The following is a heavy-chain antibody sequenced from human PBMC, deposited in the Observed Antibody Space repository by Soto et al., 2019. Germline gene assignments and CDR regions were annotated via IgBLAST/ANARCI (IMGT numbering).Heavy chain of an antibody. J-gene: IGHJ3*02. CDR1: GGSISSGGYY. CDR3: ARAEYCSSTSCSDI. Sequence: ASETLSLTCTVSGGSISSGGYYWSWIRQHPGKGLEWIGYIYYSGSTYYNPSLKSRVTISVDTSKNQFSLKLSSVTAADTAVYYCARAEYCSSTSCSDIWGQGTMVTVSS. CDR2: IYYSGST. D-gene: IGHD2-2*01. V-gene: IGHV4-31*03.